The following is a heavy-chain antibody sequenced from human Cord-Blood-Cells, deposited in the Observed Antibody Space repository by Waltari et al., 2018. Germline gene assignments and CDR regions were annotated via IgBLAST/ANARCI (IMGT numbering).Heavy chain of an antibody. CDR2: IIPIFGTA. V-gene: IGHV1-69*01. CDR1: GGTFSSYA. CDR3: ARPGYSSSWYCAFDI. Sequence: QVQLVQSGAEVKKPGSSVKVSCKASGGTFSSYAISWVRQAPGQWLEWMGGIIPIFGTANYAQKFQGRVTITADESTSTAYMELRSLRSEDTAVYYCARPGYSSSWYCAFDIWGQGTMVTVSS. J-gene: IGHJ3*02. D-gene: IGHD6-13*01.